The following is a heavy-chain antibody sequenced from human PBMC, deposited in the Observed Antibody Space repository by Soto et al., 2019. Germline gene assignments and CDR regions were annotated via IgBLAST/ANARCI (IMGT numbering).Heavy chain of an antibody. CDR2: IYYSGST. D-gene: IGHD3-3*01. CDR3: ASFSRGDFWSGYYGPYYFDY. CDR1: GGSISSSSYY. J-gene: IGHJ4*02. Sequence: SETQSLTCTVSGGSISSSSYYWGWIRQPPGKGLEWIGGIYYSGSTYYNPSLKSRVNISVDTSKNQFSLKLSSVTAADTAFFFFASFSRGDFWSGYYGPYYFDYWGQGTLVTVS. V-gene: IGHV4-39*01.